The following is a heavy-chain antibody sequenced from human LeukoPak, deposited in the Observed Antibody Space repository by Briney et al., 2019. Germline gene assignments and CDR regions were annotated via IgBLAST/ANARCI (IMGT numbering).Heavy chain of an antibody. J-gene: IGHJ4*02. V-gene: IGHV3-9*01. CDR2: ISWNSGSI. D-gene: IGHD2-2*01. CDR1: GFTFDDYA. Sequence: PGGSLRLSCAASGFTFDDYAMHWVRQAPGKGLEWVSGISWNSGSIGYADSVKGRLTISRDNAKNSLYLQMNSLRAEDTALYYCAKVALPATAKGPFDYWGQGTLVTVSS. CDR3: AKVALPATAKGPFDY.